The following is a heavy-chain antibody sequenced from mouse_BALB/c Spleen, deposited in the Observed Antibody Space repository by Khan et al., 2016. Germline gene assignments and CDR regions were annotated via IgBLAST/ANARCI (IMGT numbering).Heavy chain of an antibody. V-gene: IGHV1-18*01. CDR2: ITPNNGGT. D-gene: IGHD1-1*01. Sequence: EVQLQESGPELVKPGASVKISCKASGYTFTDYNMDWVKQSHGKSLEWIGDITPNNGGTIYNQKFKGKATLTVDKSSSTAYMELRSLTYEDTAVYYCTRGGHGSAFDYLDEGTTLTASA. CDR1: GYTFTDYN. CDR3: TRGGHGSAFDY. J-gene: IGHJ2*01.